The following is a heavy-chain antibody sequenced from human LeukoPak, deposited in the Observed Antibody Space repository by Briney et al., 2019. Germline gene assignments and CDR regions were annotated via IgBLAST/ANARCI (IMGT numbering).Heavy chain of an antibody. Sequence: KSSETLSLTCTVSGGSISSGDYYWSWIRQPPGKGLEWIGYIYYSGSTYYNPSLKSRVTISVDTSKNQFSLKLSSVTAADTAVYYCAGGPLYSSSYFDYWGQGTLVTVSS. D-gene: IGHD6-13*01. CDR2: IYYSGST. CDR3: AGGPLYSSSYFDY. CDR1: GGSISSGDYY. V-gene: IGHV4-30-4*02. J-gene: IGHJ4*02.